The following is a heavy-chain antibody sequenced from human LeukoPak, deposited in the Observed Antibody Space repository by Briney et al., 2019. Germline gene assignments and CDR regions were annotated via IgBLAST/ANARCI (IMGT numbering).Heavy chain of an antibody. CDR3: AKGWDTKSTSRSPFDY. CDR2: ISYDGSNK. Sequence: GGSLRLSCAASGFTFSTYGMHWVRQAQGKGLEWVAVISYDGSNKYYADSVKGRFTISRDNSKNTLSLQMNSLRSEDTAVYYCAKGWDTKSTSRSPFDYWGQGTLVTVSS. J-gene: IGHJ4*02. V-gene: IGHV3-30*18. CDR1: GFTFSTYG. D-gene: IGHD1-26*01.